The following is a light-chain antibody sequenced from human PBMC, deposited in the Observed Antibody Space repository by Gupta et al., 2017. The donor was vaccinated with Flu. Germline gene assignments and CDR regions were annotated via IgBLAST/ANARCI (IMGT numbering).Light chain of an antibody. J-gene: IGKJ4*01. Sequence: SPATLSVYPGETATLSCRASQAVSSHLAWYQQKPGQAPRLIIYDASNRATDIPARFSGSGSGTEFTLTISSLQSDDYALYFCQQYDDWPTFGGGTTVGIK. V-gene: IGKV3-15*01. CDR1: QAVSSH. CDR3: QQYDDWPT. CDR2: DAS.